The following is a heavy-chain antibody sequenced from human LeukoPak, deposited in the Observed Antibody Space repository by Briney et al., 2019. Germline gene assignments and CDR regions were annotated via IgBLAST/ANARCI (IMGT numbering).Heavy chain of an antibody. Sequence: GGSLRLSCAASGFTFSSYGMHWVRQAPGKGLEWVAFIRYDGSNKYYADSVKGRFTISRDNSKNTLYLQMNSLGAEDTAVYYCARRSSSYHYYYYMDVWGKGTTVTVSS. CDR3: ARRSSSYHYYYYMDV. J-gene: IGHJ6*03. D-gene: IGHD6-6*01. CDR1: GFTFSSYG. CDR2: IRYDGSNK. V-gene: IGHV3-30*02.